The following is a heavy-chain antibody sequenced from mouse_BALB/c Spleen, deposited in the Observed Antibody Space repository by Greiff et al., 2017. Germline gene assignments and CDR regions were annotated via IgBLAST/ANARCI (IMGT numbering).Heavy chain of an antibody. CDR2: ISYSGST. D-gene: IGHD2-2*01. Sequence: DVKLVESGPGLVKPSQSLSLTCTVTGYSITSDYAWNWIRQFPGNKLEWMGYISYSGSTSYNPSLKSRISITRDTSKNQFFLQLNSVTTEDTATYYCARTNGLRRGYYFDYWGQGTTLTVSS. CDR3: ARTNGLRRGYYFDY. J-gene: IGHJ2*01. CDR1: GYSITSDYA. V-gene: IGHV3-2*02.